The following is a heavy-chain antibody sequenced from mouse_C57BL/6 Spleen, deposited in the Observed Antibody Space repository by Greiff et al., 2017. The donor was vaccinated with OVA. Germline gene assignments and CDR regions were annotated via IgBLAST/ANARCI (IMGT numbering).Heavy chain of an antibody. CDR3: ARSSSGYVDYFDY. V-gene: IGHV1-22*01. CDR2: INPNNGGT. Sequence: VQLKESGPELVKPGASVKMSCKASGYTFTDYNMHWVKQSHGKSLEWIGYINPNNGGTSYNQKFKGKATLTVNKSSSTAYMELRSLTSEDSAVYYCARSSSGYVDYFDYWGQGTTLTVSS. CDR1: GYTFTDYN. J-gene: IGHJ2*01. D-gene: IGHD3-2*02.